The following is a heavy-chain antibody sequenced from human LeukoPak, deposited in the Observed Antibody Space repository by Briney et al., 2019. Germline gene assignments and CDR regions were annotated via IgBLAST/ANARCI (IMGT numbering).Heavy chain of an antibody. Sequence: PGGSLRLSCAASGFTFSSYEMIWVRQAPGKGLEWVSYISSSGSTIYYADSVKGRFTISRDNAKNSLYLQMNSLRAEDTAVYYCARVGSSWYPIPYWGQGTLVTVSS. V-gene: IGHV3-48*03. D-gene: IGHD6-13*01. CDR3: ARVGSSWYPIPY. CDR2: ISSSGSTI. CDR1: GFTFSSYE. J-gene: IGHJ4*02.